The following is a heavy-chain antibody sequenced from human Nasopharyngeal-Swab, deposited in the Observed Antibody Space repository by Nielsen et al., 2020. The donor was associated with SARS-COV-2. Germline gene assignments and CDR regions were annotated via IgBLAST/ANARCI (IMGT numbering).Heavy chain of an antibody. CDR1: GFSFSTYW. Sequence: GESLKISCAASGFSFSTYWMTWVRQAPRKGLEWVANIKQDGSEKYYVDSVKGRFTVSRDNPKNLLYLQVNSLRAEDTAVYYCARQGVFVPAYFHQYYMDVWGKGTTVTVS. CDR3: ARQGVFVPAYFHQYYMDV. D-gene: IGHD3-16*02. V-gene: IGHV3-7*03. J-gene: IGHJ6*03. CDR2: IKQDGSEK.